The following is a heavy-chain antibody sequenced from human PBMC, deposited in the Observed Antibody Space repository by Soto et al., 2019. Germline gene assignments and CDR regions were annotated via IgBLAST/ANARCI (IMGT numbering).Heavy chain of an antibody. D-gene: IGHD1-26*01. CDR2: IYWDNDE. J-gene: IGHJ3*02. CDR3: AHRQSLVGVFDI. Sequence: QITLKESGPTLVKPTQTLTLTCTLSVYSVNTAGVAVAWIRQPPGKALEWLALIYWDNDERYSPSLKTRLTITKDTSKNQVVLTMTNVDPVDTATYFCAHRQSLVGVFDIWGQGTMVTVSS. CDR1: VYSVNTAGVA. V-gene: IGHV2-5*02.